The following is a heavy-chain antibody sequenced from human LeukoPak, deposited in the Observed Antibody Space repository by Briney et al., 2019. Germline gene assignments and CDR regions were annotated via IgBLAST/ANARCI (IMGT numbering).Heavy chain of an antibody. V-gene: IGHV3-7*01. CDR2: IEPDGGGK. Sequence: GGSLRLSCVASGFSLGDWMSWVRQVPGKGLEWVASIEPDGGGKYYADSVNGRFTISKDNVKNSLYLQMSSLRADDTAVYYCARGDFDCWGQGTLVTVSS. CDR3: ARGDFDC. J-gene: IGHJ4*02. CDR1: GFSLGDW.